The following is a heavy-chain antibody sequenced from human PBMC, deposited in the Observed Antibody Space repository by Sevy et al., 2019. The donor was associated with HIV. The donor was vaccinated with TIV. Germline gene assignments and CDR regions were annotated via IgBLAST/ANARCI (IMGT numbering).Heavy chain of an antibody. CDR3: ARELWPGDY. CDR1: GFTFSDYY. V-gene: IGHV3-7*01. J-gene: IGHJ4*02. D-gene: IGHD2-21*01. Sequence: GGSLRLSCAASGFTFSDYYMGWVRKAPGKGLEWLANINQDGSQKNYVDSVKGRFTISRDNAKNSLSLQMSSLRVDDTAVYYCARELWPGDYWGQGTQVTVSS. CDR2: INQDGSQK.